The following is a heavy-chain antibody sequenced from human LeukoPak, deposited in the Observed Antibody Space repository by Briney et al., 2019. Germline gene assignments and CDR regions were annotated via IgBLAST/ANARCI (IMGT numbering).Heavy chain of an antibody. CDR2: ISGSGGST. J-gene: IGHJ4*02. Sequence: PGGSLRLSCAASGFTVSSSYMTWVRQAPGEGLEWVSAISGSGGSTYYADSVKGRFTISRDNSKNTLYLQMNSLRAEDTAVYYCAKDQQGLPYYFDYWGQGTLVTVSS. V-gene: IGHV3-23*01. D-gene: IGHD6-13*01. CDR3: AKDQQGLPYYFDY. CDR1: GFTVSSSY.